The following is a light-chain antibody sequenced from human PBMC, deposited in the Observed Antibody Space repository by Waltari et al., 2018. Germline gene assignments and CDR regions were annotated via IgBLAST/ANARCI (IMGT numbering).Light chain of an antibody. V-gene: IGLV3-1*01. Sequence: SYDLTQPPSVSVSPGPTATIPCSADQLGNKLVCWYQQKAGQSPLLLIYENSKRPSGIPERFSGSNSGNTATLTISGTQFMDEGDYFCQTWDRTTGVFGGGTKVAVL. J-gene: IGLJ3*02. CDR2: ENS. CDR1: QLGNKL. CDR3: QTWDRTTGV.